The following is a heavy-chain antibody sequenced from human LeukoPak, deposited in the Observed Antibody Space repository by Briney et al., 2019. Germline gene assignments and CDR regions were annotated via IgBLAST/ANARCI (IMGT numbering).Heavy chain of an antibody. J-gene: IGHJ4*02. V-gene: IGHV3-74*03. CDR2: IKSDGSSI. Sequence: GGSLRLSCAASGFTFSTYWMHWVRQAPGKGLVWVSRIKSDGSSIMYADSVRGRFTISRDNAKNTLYLQMNSLRAEDTAVYYCARDLDYGGRSNFDHWGQGALVTVSS. CDR3: ARDLDYGGRSNFDH. CDR1: GFTFSTYW. D-gene: IGHD4-23*01.